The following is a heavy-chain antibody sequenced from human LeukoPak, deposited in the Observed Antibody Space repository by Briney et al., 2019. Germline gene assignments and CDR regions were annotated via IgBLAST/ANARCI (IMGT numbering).Heavy chain of an antibody. CDR3: ARGDDYYDSSGYYLNSLGAFDI. Sequence: ASVKVSCKASGYTFTSYGISWVRQAPGQGLEWMGWISAYNGNTNYAQKLQGRVTMTTDTSTSTAYMELRSLRSDDTAVYYCARGDDYYDSSGYYLNSLGAFDIWGQGTMVTVSS. CDR1: GYTFTSYG. V-gene: IGHV1-18*01. J-gene: IGHJ3*02. D-gene: IGHD3-22*01. CDR2: ISAYNGNT.